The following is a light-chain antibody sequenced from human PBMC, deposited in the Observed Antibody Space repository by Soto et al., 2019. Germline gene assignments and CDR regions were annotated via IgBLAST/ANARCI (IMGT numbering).Light chain of an antibody. Sequence: EIVLTQSPGTLSLSPGERATLSCRASQSVTSNYLAWYQQKPGQAPRLLVYGASSRATGISDRFSGSGSGTDFTLTIRRLEPEDFAVYYCQHYVSPPITFGQGTRLEIK. V-gene: IGKV3-20*01. CDR2: GAS. CDR1: QSVTSNY. CDR3: QHYVSPPIT. J-gene: IGKJ5*01.